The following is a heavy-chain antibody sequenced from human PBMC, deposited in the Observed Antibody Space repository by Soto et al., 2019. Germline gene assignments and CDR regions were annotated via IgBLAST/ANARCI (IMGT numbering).Heavy chain of an antibody. J-gene: IGHJ5*02. V-gene: IGHV4-34*01. D-gene: IGHD3-10*01. CDR2: INHVGIT. CDR3: ARAHYFGGGRKQPLGS. CDR1: GGSFRGFY. Sequence: SETLSLTCAVSGGSFRGFYWTWIRQSPGKGLEWLGDINHVGITNYNPSLKSRVSIPVDTSKSQFSLKLSSVTAADTAVYYCARAHYFGGGRKQPLGSWGQGPRGT.